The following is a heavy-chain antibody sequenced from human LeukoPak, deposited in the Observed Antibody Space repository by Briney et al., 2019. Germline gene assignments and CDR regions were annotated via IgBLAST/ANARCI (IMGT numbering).Heavy chain of an antibody. V-gene: IGHV1-18*01. Sequence: GASVKVSCKVSGYTLTELSMHWVRQAPGQGLEWMGWISAYNGNTNYAQKLQGRVTMTTDTSTSTAYMELRSLRSDDTAVYYCARSHDDFWSGYYWPVSPLFDYWGQGTLVTVSS. CDR1: GYTLTELS. D-gene: IGHD3-3*01. J-gene: IGHJ4*02. CDR2: ISAYNGNT. CDR3: ARSHDDFWSGYYWPVSPLFDY.